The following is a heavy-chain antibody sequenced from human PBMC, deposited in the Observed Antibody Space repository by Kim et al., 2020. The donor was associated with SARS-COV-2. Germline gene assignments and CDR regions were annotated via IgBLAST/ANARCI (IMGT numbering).Heavy chain of an antibody. D-gene: IGHD3-3*01. CDR2: ISGSSDYT. CDR3: AKALLGVKFLEPGLFDY. J-gene: IGHJ4*02. CDR1: GFTFSNYA. Sequence: GGSLRLSCAASGFTFSNYAMTWVRQAPGKGLEWVSAISGSSDYTAYADSVKGRFTISRDNSKNTLYLQVNSLRVADTAVYYCAKALLGVKFLEPGLFDYWGQGTLVTVSS. V-gene: IGHV3-23*01.